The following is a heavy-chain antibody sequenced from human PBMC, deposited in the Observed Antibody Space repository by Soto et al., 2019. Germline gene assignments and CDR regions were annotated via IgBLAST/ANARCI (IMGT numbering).Heavy chain of an antibody. Sequence: SETLSLTCTFSGGSVSSGGYYWSWIRQHPGKGLEWIGYIYHSGSTWYNPSLESRVTISVDTSKNRFSLSLSSVTAADTAVYYCAKWEGLGSDYYYYAMDVWGQGTSVTVSS. CDR1: GGSVSSGGYY. V-gene: IGHV4-31*03. J-gene: IGHJ6*02. D-gene: IGHD1-26*01. CDR3: AKWEGLGSDYYYYAMDV. CDR2: IYHSGST.